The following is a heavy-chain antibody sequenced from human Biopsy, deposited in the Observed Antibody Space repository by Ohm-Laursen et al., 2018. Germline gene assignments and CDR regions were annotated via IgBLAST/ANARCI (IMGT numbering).Heavy chain of an antibody. CDR2: ISGNAFST. J-gene: IGHJ5*02. Sequence: SLRLSCAASGFSFTSYAMSWVRQAPGRGLEWVSSISGNAFSTDYADSVKGRFSISRDNSKNTLYLQMNSLRVEDTAVYYCAKGRSGGTGHGNWFDPWGQGTLVIVSS. D-gene: IGHD3-10*01. CDR1: GFSFTSYA. CDR3: AKGRSGGTGHGNWFDP. V-gene: IGHV3-23*01.